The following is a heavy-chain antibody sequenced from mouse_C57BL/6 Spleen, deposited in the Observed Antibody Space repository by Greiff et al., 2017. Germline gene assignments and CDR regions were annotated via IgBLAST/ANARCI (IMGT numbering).Heavy chain of an antibody. V-gene: IGHV1-26*01. J-gene: IGHJ1*03. CDR2: INPNNGGT. CDR1: GYTFTDYY. D-gene: IGHD2-1*01. CDR3: AIIYYGKGYFDV. Sequence: EVQLQQSGPELVKPGASVKISCKASGYTFTDYYMNWVKQSHGKSLEWIGDINPNNGGTSYNQKFKGKATLTVDKSSSTAYMERRSLTSEDSAVYYCAIIYYGKGYFDVWGTGTTVTVAS.